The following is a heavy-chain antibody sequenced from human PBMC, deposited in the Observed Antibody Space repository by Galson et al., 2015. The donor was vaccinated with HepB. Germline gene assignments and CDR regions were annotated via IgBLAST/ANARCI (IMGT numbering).Heavy chain of an antibody. D-gene: IGHD2-15*01. CDR2: ISYDGGNK. J-gene: IGHJ4*02. CDR1: GFTFSSYG. Sequence: SLRLSCAASGFTFSSYGMHWVRQAPGKGLEWVAVISYDGGNKYYADSVKGRFTISRDNSKNTLYLQMNSLRAKDTAVYYCAKVGGGSLGPDYWGQGTLVTVSS. CDR3: AKVGGGSLGPDY. V-gene: IGHV3-30*18.